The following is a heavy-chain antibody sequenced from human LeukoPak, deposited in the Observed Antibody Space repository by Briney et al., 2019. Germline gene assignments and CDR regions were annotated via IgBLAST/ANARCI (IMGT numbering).Heavy chain of an antibody. D-gene: IGHD3-22*01. CDR1: GFTVSSNY. V-gene: IGHV3-66*01. CDR3: AKDTVYDSSGYYDY. CDR2: IYSGGST. J-gene: IGHJ4*02. Sequence: GGSLRLSCAASGFTVSSNYMSWVRQAPGKGLEWVSVIYSGGSTYYADSVKGRFTISRDNSKNTLYLQMNNLRAEDTAVYYCAKDTVYDSSGYYDYWGQGTLVTVSS.